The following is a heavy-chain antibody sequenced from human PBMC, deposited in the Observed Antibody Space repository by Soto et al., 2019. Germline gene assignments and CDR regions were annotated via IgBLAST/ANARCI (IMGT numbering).Heavy chain of an antibody. D-gene: IGHD3-16*02. CDR1: GYTFTSYG. CDR2: ISAYNGNT. CDR3: ARVYSMITFGGVIVPRWFDP. J-gene: IGHJ5*02. V-gene: IGHV1-18*01. Sequence: ASVKVSCKASGYTFTSYGISWVRQAPGQGLEWMGWISAYNGNTNYAQKLQGRVTMTTDTSTSTAYMELRSLRSDDTAVYYCARVYSMITFGGVIVPRWFDPWGQGTLVTVSS.